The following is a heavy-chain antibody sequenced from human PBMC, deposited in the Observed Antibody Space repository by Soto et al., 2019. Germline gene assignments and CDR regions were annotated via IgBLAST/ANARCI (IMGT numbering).Heavy chain of an antibody. Sequence: NPSETLSLTCTVSGGSISSSSYYWGWIRQPPGKGLEWIGSIYYSGSTYYNPSLKSRVTISVDTSKNQFSLKLSSVTAADTAVYYCAGTGGYSYGDFDYWGQGTLVTVSS. CDR1: GGSISSSSYY. V-gene: IGHV4-39*01. D-gene: IGHD5-18*01. CDR2: IYYSGST. CDR3: AGTGGYSYGDFDY. J-gene: IGHJ4*02.